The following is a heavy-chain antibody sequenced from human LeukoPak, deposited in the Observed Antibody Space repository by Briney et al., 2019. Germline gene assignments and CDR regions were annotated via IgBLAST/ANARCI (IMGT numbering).Heavy chain of an antibody. V-gene: IGHV4-59*11. CDR2: IYNSGTT. Sequence: SETLSLTCTVSGGSISSQFWSWIRQPPGKGLEWIGNIYNSGTTNYNPSLESRVTISVDTSKNQRSLQVTSVTAADTAVYYCTKATQCLAFDYWGRGTLVTVSS. CDR1: GGSISSQF. D-gene: IGHD6-19*01. J-gene: IGHJ4*02. CDR3: TKATQCLAFDY.